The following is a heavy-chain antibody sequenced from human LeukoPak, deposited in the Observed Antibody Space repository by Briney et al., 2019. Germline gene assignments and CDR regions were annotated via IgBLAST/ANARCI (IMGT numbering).Heavy chain of an antibody. CDR2: ISSNGGST. Sequence: PGGSLRLSCAASGFTFSSYAMHWVRQAPGKGLEYVSAISSNGGSTYYANSVKGRFTISRDNSKNTLYLQMGSLRAEDMAVYYCARDLGYCNNGVCYEGYYYYYGMDVWGQGTTVTVSS. D-gene: IGHD2-8*01. CDR3: ARDLGYCNNGVCYEGYYYYYGMDV. J-gene: IGHJ6*02. CDR1: GFTFSSYA. V-gene: IGHV3-64*01.